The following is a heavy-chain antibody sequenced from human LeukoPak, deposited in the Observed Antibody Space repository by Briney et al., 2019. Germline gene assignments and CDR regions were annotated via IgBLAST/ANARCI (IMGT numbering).Heavy chain of an antibody. V-gene: IGHV3-23*01. CDR2: ISGSSGRT. J-gene: IGHJ4*02. CDR3: AKGGSGTYAGLFDY. D-gene: IGHD1-26*01. CDR1: GFTFSSYA. Sequence: GGSLRLSCAAYGFTFSSYAMSWVRQARGKGLEWVSAISGSSGRTYYADSVKGRFSISRDNSKNTLSLQMDSLRAEDTAMYFCAKGGSGTYAGLFDYWGQGTLVTVSS.